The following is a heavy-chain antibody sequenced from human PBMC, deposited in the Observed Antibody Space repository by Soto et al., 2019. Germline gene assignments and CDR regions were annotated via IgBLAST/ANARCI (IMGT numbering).Heavy chain of an antibody. CDR3: AKEGAAATFDY. CDR2: ISYDGSNK. J-gene: IGHJ4*02. CDR1: GFTFSSYG. D-gene: IGHD6-13*01. Sequence: ESGGGVVQPGRSLRLSCAASGFTFSSYGMHWVRQAPGKGLEWVAVISYDGSNKYYADSVKGRFTISRDNSKNTLYLQMNSLRAEDTAVYYCAKEGAAATFDYWGQGTLVTVSS. V-gene: IGHV3-30*18.